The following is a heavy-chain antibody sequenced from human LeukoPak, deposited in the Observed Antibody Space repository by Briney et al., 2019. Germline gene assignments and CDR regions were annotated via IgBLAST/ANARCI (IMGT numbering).Heavy chain of an antibody. V-gene: IGHV1-3*02. D-gene: IGHD3-10*01. CDR2: TNPGNGNT. CDR1: GYTFTAYV. CDR3: ARGGDFGSGNYNIMDV. Sequence: ASVKVSCKASGYTFTAYVIHWVRQAPGQSLEWMGWTNPGNGNTKYSQEFQGRATITSDTSASTAYMELSSLRSEDVAVYYCARGGDFGSGNYNIMDVWGQGTTVTVSS. J-gene: IGHJ6*02.